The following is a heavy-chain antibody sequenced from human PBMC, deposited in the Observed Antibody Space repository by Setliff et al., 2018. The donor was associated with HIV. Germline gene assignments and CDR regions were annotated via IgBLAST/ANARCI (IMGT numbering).Heavy chain of an antibody. Sequence: SETLSLTCTVSGGSINSYFWSWIRHRAGKGLDWIGHIYASGSTKYNPSLESRVTMSVDTSRTQFSLKLNSVTAADTAVYYCARVPLSSPSRPGGYFDYWGQGTLVTVSS. CDR3: ARVPLSSPSRPGGYFDY. CDR1: GGSINSYF. V-gene: IGHV4-4*07. CDR2: IYASGST. J-gene: IGHJ4*02. D-gene: IGHD3-16*01.